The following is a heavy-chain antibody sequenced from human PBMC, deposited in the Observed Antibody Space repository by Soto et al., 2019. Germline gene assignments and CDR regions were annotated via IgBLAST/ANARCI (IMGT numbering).Heavy chain of an antibody. V-gene: IGHV3-23*01. Sequence: EVQLLESGGGLVQPGGSLRLSCAASGFTFTNYAMSWVRQAPGKGLEWVSAISGSGSSTYYADSVKGRFTISRDNSENPLFLQMNSLRAEDTAVYYCAYFTALNYYYGMDVWGQGTTVTVSS. CDR1: GFTFTNYA. D-gene: IGHD1-26*01. CDR3: AYFTALNYYYGMDV. J-gene: IGHJ6*02. CDR2: ISGSGSST.